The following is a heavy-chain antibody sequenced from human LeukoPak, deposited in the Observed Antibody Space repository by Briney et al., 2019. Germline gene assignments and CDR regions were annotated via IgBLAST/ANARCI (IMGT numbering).Heavy chain of an antibody. J-gene: IGHJ4*02. CDR2: IKQDGSEK. D-gene: IGHD5-18*01. CDR3: ARGRYNYGYIYDY. V-gene: IGHV3-7*01. Sequence: PGGSLRLSCVASGFTFSGYTMNWVRQAPGKGLEWVANIKQDGSEKYYVDSVKGRFTISRDNAKNSLYLQMNSLRAEDTAVYYCARGRYNYGYIYDYWGQGTLVTVSS. CDR1: GFTFSGYT.